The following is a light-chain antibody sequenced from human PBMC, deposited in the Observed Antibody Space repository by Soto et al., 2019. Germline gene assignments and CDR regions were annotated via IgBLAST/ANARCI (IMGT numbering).Light chain of an antibody. CDR3: QHYTSYPYD. CDR2: DAS. Sequence: DIQMTQSPSTLSASVGDRVTITCRASQSISSWLAWYQQKPGRAPNLLIYDASTLEAGVPPRFSGRGSGTQFTLTINRLQPDDFATYYCQHYTSYPYDFGQGTKVDIK. V-gene: IGKV1-5*01. CDR1: QSISSW. J-gene: IGKJ2*01.